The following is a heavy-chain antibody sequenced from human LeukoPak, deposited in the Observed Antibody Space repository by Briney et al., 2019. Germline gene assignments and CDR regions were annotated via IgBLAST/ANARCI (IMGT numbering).Heavy chain of an antibody. CDR1: GGSISSGGYY. J-gene: IGHJ3*02. D-gene: IGHD2-2*02. CDR2: IYYSGST. V-gene: IGHV4-31*03. CDR3: ARVVRYTNAFDI. Sequence: SETLSPTCTVSGGSISSGGYYWSWIRQHPGKGLEWIGYIYYSGSTYYNPSLKSRVTISVDTSKNQFSLKLSSVTAADTAVYYCARVVRYTNAFDIWGQGTMVTVSS.